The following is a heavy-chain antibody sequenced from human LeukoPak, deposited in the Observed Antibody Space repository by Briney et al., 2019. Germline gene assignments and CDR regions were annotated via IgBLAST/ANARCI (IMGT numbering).Heavy chain of an antibody. D-gene: IGHD4-17*01. CDR2: IYPGDSDT. CDR3: ARSLGAVTRQDNWFDP. V-gene: IGHV5-51*01. CDR1: GYSFTSHW. J-gene: IGHJ5*02. Sequence: RESLKISCKGSGYSFTSHWIGWVRQMPGKGLEWMGIIYPGDSDTRYSPSFQGQVTISADKSISTAYLQWSSLKASDTAMYYCARSLGAVTRQDNWFDPWGQGTLVTVSS.